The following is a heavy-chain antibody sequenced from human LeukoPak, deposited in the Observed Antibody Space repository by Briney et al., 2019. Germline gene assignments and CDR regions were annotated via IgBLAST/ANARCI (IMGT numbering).Heavy chain of an antibody. CDR3: GRDPSGWVWGRSRGYSYVMGV. D-gene: IGHD1-26*01. Sequence: AGRSLRLSCAASGFTFSSYGMHWVRQAPGKGLEWVAVIWYDGSNKYYADSVKGRFTISRDNSKNTLYLQMNSLRAEDTAVYSCGRDPSGWVWGRSRGYSYVMGVWGQGTTVPVSS. CDR2: IWYDGSNK. CDR1: GFTFSSYG. V-gene: IGHV3-30*19. J-gene: IGHJ6*02.